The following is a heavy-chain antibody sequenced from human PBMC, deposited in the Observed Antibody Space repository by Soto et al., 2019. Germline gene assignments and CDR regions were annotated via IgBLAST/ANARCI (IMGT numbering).Heavy chain of an antibody. CDR3: AKDEIIVGGKVYYYGMDV. J-gene: IGHJ6*02. CDR2: ISDSGDNI. V-gene: IGHV3-23*01. Sequence: GGSLRLSCAASGFTFSSYAMSWVRQAPGKGLEWVSIISDSGDNIYYADSVKGRFTISRDNSKNKLYLQMNSLRAEDTAVYYCAKDEIIVGGKVYYYGMDVWGQXTTVTGSS. CDR1: GFTFSSYA. D-gene: IGHD6-19*01.